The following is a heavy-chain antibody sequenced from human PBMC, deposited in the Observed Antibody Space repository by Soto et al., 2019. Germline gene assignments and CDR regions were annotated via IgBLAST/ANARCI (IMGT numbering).Heavy chain of an antibody. CDR1: GFPLSSYA. CDR2: ISGSGGST. CDR3: AKDGDFWSGYLFDP. Sequence: GSLRLSCAASGFPLSSYAMSWVRQAPGKGLEWVSAISGSGGSTYYADSVKGRFTISRDNSKNTLYLQMNSLRAEDTAVYYCAKDGDFWSGYLFDPWGQGTLVTVSS. V-gene: IGHV3-23*01. D-gene: IGHD3-3*01. J-gene: IGHJ5*02.